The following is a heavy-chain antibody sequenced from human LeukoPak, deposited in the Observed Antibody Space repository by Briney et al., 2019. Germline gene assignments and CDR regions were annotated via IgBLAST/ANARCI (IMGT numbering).Heavy chain of an antibody. CDR3: ARDAQTWGAFFYFDY. D-gene: IGHD7-27*01. CDR1: GYNFITYR. J-gene: IGHJ4*02. Sequence: EASVKVSCKTSGYNFITYRISWMRQAPGRGLEWMGWISPYNGNTDYAQKFQGRVTMTADTSTTTAYMELRALGSDDTAVYYCARDAQTWGAFFYFDYWGQGTLVTVSS. CDR2: ISPYNGNT. V-gene: IGHV1-18*01.